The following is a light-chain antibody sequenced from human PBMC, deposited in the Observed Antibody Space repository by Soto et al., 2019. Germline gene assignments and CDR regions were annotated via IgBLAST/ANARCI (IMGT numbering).Light chain of an antibody. Sequence: QSALTQPASVSGSPGQSITISCTGTNSDIGGYDSVSWYQQHPGKAPKLMIFGVTNRPSGVSDRFSGSKSGNTASPTISGLQAEDEADYYCTSYTSITIVVFGGGTKLTVL. CDR3: TSYTSITIVV. V-gene: IGLV2-14*01. CDR2: GVT. CDR1: NSDIGGYDS. J-gene: IGLJ2*01.